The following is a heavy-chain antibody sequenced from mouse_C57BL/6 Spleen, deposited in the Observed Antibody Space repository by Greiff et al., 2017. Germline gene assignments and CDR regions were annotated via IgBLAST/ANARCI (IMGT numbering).Heavy chain of an antibody. CDR3: ARRVYGYDDAMDY. CDR2: ISNGGGST. Sequence: EVNLVESGGGLVQPGGSLKLSCAASGFTFSDYYMYWVRQTPEKRLEWVAYISNGGGSTYYPDTVKGRFTISRDNAKNTLYLQMSRLKSEDTAMYYCARRVYGYDDAMDYWGQGTSVTVSS. V-gene: IGHV5-12*01. D-gene: IGHD2-2*01. J-gene: IGHJ4*01. CDR1: GFTFSDYY.